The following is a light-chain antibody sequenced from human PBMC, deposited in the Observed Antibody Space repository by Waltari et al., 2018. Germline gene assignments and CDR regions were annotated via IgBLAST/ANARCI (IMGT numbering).Light chain of an antibody. V-gene: IGLV3-25*02. CDR3: QSTDINNTYRL. Sequence: SSDLTQPPSVSVSPGQTARITCSGEPLPDQFSYWYQKKPGQAPLLLLYKDTERPPGIPERFTGSGSGRMVTLTNSGVQAEEEADYYCQSTDINNTYRLFGGGTKLTVL. J-gene: IGLJ3*02. CDR2: KDT. CDR1: PLPDQF.